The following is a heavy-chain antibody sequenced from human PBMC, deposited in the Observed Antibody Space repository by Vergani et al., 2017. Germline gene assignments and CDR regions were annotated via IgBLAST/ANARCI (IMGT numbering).Heavy chain of an antibody. V-gene: IGHV3-53*01. J-gene: IGHJ3*02. CDR1: GFTVSSNY. CDR2: IYSGGST. CDR3: TADGDYFRPGAFDI. Sequence: EVQLVESGGGLIQPGGSLRLSCAASGFTVSSNYMSWVRQAPGKGLEWVSVIYSGGSTYYADSVKGRFTISRDNSKNTLYLQMNSLRAADTAVYYCTADGDYFRPGAFDIWGQGTMVTVSS. D-gene: IGHD4-17*01.